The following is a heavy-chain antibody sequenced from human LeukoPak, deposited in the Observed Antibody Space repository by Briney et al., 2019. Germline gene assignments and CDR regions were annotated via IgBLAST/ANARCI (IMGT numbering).Heavy chain of an antibody. CDR1: GGSVSSSTYD. CDR3: ARTNIITGMTWKYYYGMDV. D-gene: IGHD1-20*01. CDR2: IYYSGST. Sequence: SETLSLTCTVSGGSVSSSTYDWGWIRQPPGKGLEWIGSIYYSGSTYYNPSLKSRVTISVDTSKKQFSLKLSSVTAADTAVYYCARTNIITGMTWKYYYGMDVWGQGTTDTVSS. V-gene: IGHV4-39*01. J-gene: IGHJ6*02.